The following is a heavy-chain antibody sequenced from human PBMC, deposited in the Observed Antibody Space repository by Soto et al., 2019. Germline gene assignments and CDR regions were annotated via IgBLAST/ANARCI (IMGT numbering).Heavy chain of an antibody. V-gene: IGHV3-23*01. CDR3: ATLTGHYYDSSGYYPFDY. CDR1: VFTFSSYA. J-gene: IGHJ4*02. CDR2: ISGSGGST. Sequence: PGGSLRLACAASVFTFSSYAMRLVGQSPGKGLEWVSAISGSGGSTYYADSVKGQFTISRNNSKNTLYLQMNSLRAEDTAVYYCATLTGHYYDSSGYYPFDYCGQGTLATASS. D-gene: IGHD3-22*01.